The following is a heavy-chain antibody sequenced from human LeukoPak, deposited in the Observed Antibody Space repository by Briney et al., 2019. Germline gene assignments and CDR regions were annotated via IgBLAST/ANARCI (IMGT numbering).Heavy chain of an antibody. CDR1: GYTFTSYD. D-gene: IGHD2/OR15-2a*01. Sequence: ASVKVSCKASGYTFTSYDINWVRQATGQGLEWMGWMNPDSGNTGYAQKFQGRVTMARDTSISTAYMELSSLRSEDTAVYYCARSGFSNTFPLDYWGQGTLVTVSS. J-gene: IGHJ4*02. CDR3: ARSGFSNTFPLDY. V-gene: IGHV1-8*01. CDR2: MNPDSGNT.